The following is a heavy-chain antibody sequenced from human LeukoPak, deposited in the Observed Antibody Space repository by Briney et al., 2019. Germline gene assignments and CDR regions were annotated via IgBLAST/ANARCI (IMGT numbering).Heavy chain of an antibody. J-gene: IGHJ6*03. D-gene: IGHD2-8*02. CDR1: GLTFRNYG. CDR2: IWSDGNNR. CDR3: AKDPGASVSGFYMDV. V-gene: IGHV3-30*02. Sequence: GGSLRLSCAASGLTFRNYGMHCVRQATGKGLEWVSFIWSDGNNRFYADSVKGRFTISRDNSKNMLYLQMDTLRAEDTALYYCAKDPGASVSGFYMDVWGKGTTVIVSS.